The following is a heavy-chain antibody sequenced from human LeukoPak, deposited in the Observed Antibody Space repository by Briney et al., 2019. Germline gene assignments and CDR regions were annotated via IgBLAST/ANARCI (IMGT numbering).Heavy chain of an antibody. CDR1: GYTFTSYD. J-gene: IGHJ5*02. CDR3: ARGGRDGYNRHNWFDP. Sequence: ASVKVSCKASGYTFTSYDINWVRQATGQGLEWMGWMNPNSGNTGYAQKFQGRVTMTRNTSISTAYMELSSLRSEDTAVYYCARGGRDGYNRHNWFDPWGQGTLATVSS. CDR2: MNPNSGNT. V-gene: IGHV1-8*01. D-gene: IGHD5-24*01.